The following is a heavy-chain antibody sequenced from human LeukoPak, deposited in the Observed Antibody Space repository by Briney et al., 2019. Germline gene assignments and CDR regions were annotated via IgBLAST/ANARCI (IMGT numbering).Heavy chain of an antibody. D-gene: IGHD3-10*01. CDR2: INPSGGST. V-gene: IGHV1-46*01. J-gene: IGHJ6*02. CDR3: ARRFPIGGPMVRGVIGSYYGMDV. CDR1: GYTFTSYY. Sequence: ASVKVSCKASGYTFTSYYMHWVRQAPGQGLEWMGIINPSGGSTSYAQKFQGRVTMTRDTSTSTVYMELSSLRSEDTAVYYCARRFPIGGPMVRGVIGSYYGMDVWGQGTTVTVSS.